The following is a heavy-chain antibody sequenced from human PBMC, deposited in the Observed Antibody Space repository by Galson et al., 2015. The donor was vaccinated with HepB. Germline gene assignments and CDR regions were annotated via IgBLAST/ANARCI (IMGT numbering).Heavy chain of an antibody. D-gene: IGHD3-22*01. CDR3: AQHGYYYDSSGYYQRDY. Sequence: SVKVSCKASGYTFTGYYMHWVRQAPGQGLEWMGRINPNSGGTNYAQKFQGRVTMTRDTSISTAYMELSRLRSDDTAVYYCAQHGYYYDSSGYYQRDYWGQGTLVTVSS. J-gene: IGHJ4*02. CDR1: GYTFTGYY. CDR2: INPNSGGT. V-gene: IGHV1-2*06.